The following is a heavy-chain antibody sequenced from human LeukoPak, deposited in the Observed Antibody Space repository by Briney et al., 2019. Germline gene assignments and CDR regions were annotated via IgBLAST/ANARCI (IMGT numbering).Heavy chain of an antibody. CDR1: GFTFSSYS. J-gene: IGHJ5*02. CDR2: ISSSSSYI. D-gene: IGHD4-11*01. Sequence: GGSLRLSCAASGFTFSSYSMNWVRQAPGKGLEWVSSISSSSSYIYYADSVKGRFTISRDNAKNSPYLQMNSLRAEDTAVYYCARALRDYKGFDPWGQGTLVTVSS. V-gene: IGHV3-21*01. CDR3: ARALRDYKGFDP.